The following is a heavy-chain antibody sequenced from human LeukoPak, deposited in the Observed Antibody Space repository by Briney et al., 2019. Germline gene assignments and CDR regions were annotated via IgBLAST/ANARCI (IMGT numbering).Heavy chain of an antibody. V-gene: IGHV3-30*04. CDR1: GFTFSNYA. J-gene: IGHJ3*02. CDR2: ISKDGSMK. Sequence: PGGSLRLSCAASGFTFSNYAMDWVHQAPGKGLEWVAVISKDGSMKYYADSVQGRFTVSRDNSNNTLYLQMNSLRTEDTAVYYCAGESFDIWGQGTMVTVSS. CDR3: AGESFDI.